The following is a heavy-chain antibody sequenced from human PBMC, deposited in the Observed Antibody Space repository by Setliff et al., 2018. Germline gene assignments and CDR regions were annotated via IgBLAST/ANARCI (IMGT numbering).Heavy chain of an antibody. CDR1: AYSFTDYY. CDR3: ARQTTSWYFRLGYFDL. J-gene: IGHJ2*01. V-gene: IGHV1-2*02. CDR2: INPNSGGT. Sequence: GASVKVSCKTSAYSFTDYYIQWVRQAPGQGLEWMGWINPNSGGTKYSPKFQGRVAMTRDTSVTTAFLELSGLTYDDTAVYYCARQTTSWYFRLGYFDLWGRGTLVTVSS. D-gene: IGHD6-13*01.